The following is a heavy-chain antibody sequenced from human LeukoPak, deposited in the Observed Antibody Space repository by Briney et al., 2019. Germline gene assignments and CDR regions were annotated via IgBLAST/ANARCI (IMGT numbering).Heavy chain of an antibody. CDR1: GFTFSGSA. CDR3: TRLSGPATPHYGDYFDY. D-gene: IGHD4-17*01. V-gene: IGHV3-73*01. Sequence: GGSLRLSCAASGFTFSGSAMHWVRHASGKGLEWVGRIRSKANSYATAYAASVKGRFTISRDDSKNTAYLQMNSLKTEDTAVYYCTRLSGPATPHYGDYFDYWGQGTLVTVSS. J-gene: IGHJ4*02. CDR2: IRSKANSYAT.